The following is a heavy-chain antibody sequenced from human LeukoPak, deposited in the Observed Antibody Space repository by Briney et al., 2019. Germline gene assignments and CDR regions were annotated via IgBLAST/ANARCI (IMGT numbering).Heavy chain of an antibody. D-gene: IGHD3-22*01. CDR1: GGSITSYY. Sequence: SETLSLTCTVSGGSITSYYWSWIRQPAGKGLEWIGRLYTSGSTNYNPSLKSRVTMSVDTSKNQFSLKLTSMTAADTAVYYCARGGSSGYYYGWGQGTLVTVSS. V-gene: IGHV4-4*07. CDR3: ARGGSSGYYYG. CDR2: LYTSGST. J-gene: IGHJ4*02.